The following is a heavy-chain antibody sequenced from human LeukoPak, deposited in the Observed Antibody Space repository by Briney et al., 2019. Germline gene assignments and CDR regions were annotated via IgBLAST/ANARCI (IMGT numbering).Heavy chain of an antibody. CDR3: ARVGGSPGAPIDI. J-gene: IGHJ3*02. V-gene: IGHV4-59*08. D-gene: IGHD1-26*01. CDR2: IYYAGRT. CDR1: GDSINGFY. Sequence: SETLSLTCTVSGDSINGFYWSWIRQPPGKGLEWVAYIYYAGRTTYNPSLKSRVTISVDTSKNQFSLKLTSLTAADTAVYYCARVGGSPGAPIDIWGRGTMVTVSP.